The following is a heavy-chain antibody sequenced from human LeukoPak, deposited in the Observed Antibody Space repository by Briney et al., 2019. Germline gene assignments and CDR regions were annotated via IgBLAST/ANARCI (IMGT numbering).Heavy chain of an antibody. CDR2: MNLDGSEK. J-gene: IGHJ4*02. Sequence: GGSQRLSCAASGFTFRNHGMHWVRQAPGKGLEWVANMNLDGSEKYYVDSVKGRFIISRDNAKNSLFLQMNSLIAEDTAVYYCARDDGFSCYSYWGQGTLVTVSS. CDR1: GFTFRNHG. D-gene: IGHD3/OR15-3a*01. CDR3: ARDDGFSCYSY. V-gene: IGHV3-7*01.